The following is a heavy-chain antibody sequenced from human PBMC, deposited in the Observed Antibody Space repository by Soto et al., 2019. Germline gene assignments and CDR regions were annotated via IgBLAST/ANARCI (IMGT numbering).Heavy chain of an antibody. CDR3: ARDRNDFWSGYYIFGLDV. CDR1: GFTFSSYA. J-gene: IGHJ6*02. D-gene: IGHD3-3*01. V-gene: IGHV3-30-3*01. CDR2: ISYDGSNK. Sequence: PGGSLRLSCAASGFTFSSYAMHWVRQAPGKGLEWVAVISYDGSNKYYADSVKGRFTISRDNSKNTLYLQMNSLRAEDTAVYYYARDRNDFWSGYYIFGLDVWGQGTTVTVSS.